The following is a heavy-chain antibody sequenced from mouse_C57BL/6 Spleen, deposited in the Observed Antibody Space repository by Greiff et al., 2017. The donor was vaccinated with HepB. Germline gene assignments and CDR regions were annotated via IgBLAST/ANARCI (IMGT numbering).Heavy chain of an antibody. CDR1: GFTFSSYA. V-gene: IGHV5-9-1*02. D-gene: IGHD2-2*01. J-gene: IGHJ4*01. CDR3: TRDRALLGLRKNYYAMDY. Sequence: EVQLQESGEGLVKPGGSLKLSCAASGFTFSSYAMSWVRQTPEKRLEWVAYISSGGDYIYYADTVKGRFTISRDNARNTLYLQMSSLKSEDTAMYYCTRDRALLGLRKNYYAMDYWGQGTSVTVSS. CDR2: ISSGGDYI.